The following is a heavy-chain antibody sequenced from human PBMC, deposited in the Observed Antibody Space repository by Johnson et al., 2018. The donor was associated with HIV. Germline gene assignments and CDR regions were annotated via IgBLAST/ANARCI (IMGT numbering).Heavy chain of an antibody. CDR2: IGTAGDT. CDR3: AKYYDILTGRNTLRDACDI. V-gene: IGHV3-66*01. D-gene: IGHD3-9*01. Sequence: VQLVESAGGVVQPGGSLRLSCAASGFTFNNAWMSWVRQAPGKGLEWVSGIGTAGDTYYPGSVKGRFTISRDNSKNTLYLQMNSLRAEDTAVYYCAKYYDILTGRNTLRDACDIWGQGTMVTVSS. J-gene: IGHJ3*02. CDR1: GFTFNNAW.